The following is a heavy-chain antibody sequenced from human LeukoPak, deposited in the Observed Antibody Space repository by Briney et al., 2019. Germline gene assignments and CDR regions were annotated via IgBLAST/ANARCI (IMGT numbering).Heavy chain of an antibody. V-gene: IGHV3-9*01. CDR1: GFTFDDYA. CDR3: AKDMSGYDTQFDY. Sequence: PGGSLRLSCAASGFTFDDYAMHWVRQAPGKGLEWVSGISWNSGSIGYADSVKGRFTISRDNAKNSLYLQMNSLRAEDTALYYCAKDMSGYDTQFDYWGQGTLVTVSS. CDR2: ISWNSGSI. J-gene: IGHJ4*02. D-gene: IGHD5-12*01.